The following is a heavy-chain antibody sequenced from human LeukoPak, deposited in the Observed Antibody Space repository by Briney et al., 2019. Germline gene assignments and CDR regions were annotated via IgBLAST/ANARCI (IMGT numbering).Heavy chain of an antibody. J-gene: IGHJ4*02. CDR3: AKDLTAAPGNVFHFDH. D-gene: IGHD6-13*01. CDR1: GFTFDVYA. CDR2: ITAGGTDT. Sequence: GGSLRLSCAASGFTFDVYAMNWVRQAPGKGLEWVSSITAGGTDTYYADSVRGRFTISRDNSKNTLYLQMRSLRAEDTAIYYCAKDLTAAPGNVFHFDHWGQGALVTVSS. V-gene: IGHV3-23*01.